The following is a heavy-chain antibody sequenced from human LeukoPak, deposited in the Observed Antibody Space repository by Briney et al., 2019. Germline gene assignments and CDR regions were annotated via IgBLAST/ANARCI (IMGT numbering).Heavy chain of an antibody. CDR3: ARQRFSYSSSWDNWFDP. Sequence: SETLSLTCTVSGGSISSYYWSWIRQPPGKGLEWIGYIYYSGSTNYNPSLKSRVTISVDTSKNQFSLKLSSVTAADTAVYYCARQRFSYSSSWDNWFDPWGQGTLVTVSS. D-gene: IGHD6-13*01. J-gene: IGHJ5*02. CDR2: IYYSGST. CDR1: GGSISSYY. V-gene: IGHV4-59*08.